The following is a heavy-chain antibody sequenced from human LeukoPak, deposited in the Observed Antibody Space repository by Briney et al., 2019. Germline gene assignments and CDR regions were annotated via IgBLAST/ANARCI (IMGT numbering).Heavy chain of an antibody. CDR3: ARNGWVAARTLGAFDI. CDR1: GGSFSGYY. V-gene: IGHV4-34*01. CDR2: INHSGST. J-gene: IGHJ3*02. Sequence: SETLSLTCAVYGGSFSGYYWSWIRQPPGEGLEWIGEINHSGSTNYNPSLKSRVTISVDTSKNQFSLKLSSVTAADTAVYYCARNGWVAARTLGAFDIWGQGTMVTVSS. D-gene: IGHD6-19*01.